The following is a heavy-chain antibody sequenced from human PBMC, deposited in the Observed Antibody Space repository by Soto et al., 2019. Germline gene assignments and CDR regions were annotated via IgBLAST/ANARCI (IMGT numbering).Heavy chain of an antibody. CDR2: ISDSGST. Sequence: EVQLLESGGALVQPGGSLRLSCAASGFTFSNHAMNWVRQAPGKGLEWVSTISDSGSTYYADSVKGRFTISRDNSKTTLYPQMNSLRAEDTAVYYCARDPGGHYCTSTSCLYFFDHWGQGTLVSVSS. CDR3: ARDPGGHYCTSTSCLYFFDH. J-gene: IGHJ4*02. CDR1: GFTFSNHA. V-gene: IGHV3-23*01. D-gene: IGHD2-2*01.